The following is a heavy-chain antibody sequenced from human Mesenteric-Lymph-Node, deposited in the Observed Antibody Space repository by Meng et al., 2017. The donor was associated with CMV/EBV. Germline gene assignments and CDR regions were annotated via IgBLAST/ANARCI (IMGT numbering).Heavy chain of an antibody. Sequence: GGSLRLSCAASGFSFRNFDMHWVRQTPGKGLEWLALIRYDGRSTFYANSVKGRFTVSRDNSLDMVYLQMNSLRSEDSSVYYCAKSGAVRLLAWSLNWLDPWGQGTLVTVSS. CDR1: GFSFRNFD. D-gene: IGHD3-3*01. CDR3: AKSGAVRLLAWSLNWLDP. J-gene: IGHJ5*02. V-gene: IGHV3-30*02. CDR2: IRYDGRST.